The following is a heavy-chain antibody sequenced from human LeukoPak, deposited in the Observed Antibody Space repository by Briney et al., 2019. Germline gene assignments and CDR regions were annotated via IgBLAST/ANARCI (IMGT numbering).Heavy chain of an antibody. D-gene: IGHD1-26*01. CDR2: ISYDGSNK. V-gene: IGHV3-30*18. CDR1: GFTFSSYG. J-gene: IGHJ4*02. Sequence: GGSLRLSCAASGFTFSSYGMHWVRQAPGKGLEWVAVISYDGSNKYYADSVMGRFTISRDNSKNTLYLQMNSLRAEDTAVYYCAKTAKWELLPLDYWGQGTLVTVSS. CDR3: AKTAKWELLPLDY.